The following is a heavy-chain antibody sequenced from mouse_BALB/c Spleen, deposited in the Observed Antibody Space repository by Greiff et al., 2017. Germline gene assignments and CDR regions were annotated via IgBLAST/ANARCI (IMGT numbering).Heavy chain of an antibody. CDR1: GFTFTDYY. CDR3: ARDIDSAMDY. CDR2: IRNKANGYTT. V-gene: IGHV7-3*02. J-gene: IGHJ4*01. Sequence: EVKLMESGGGLVQPGGSLRLSCATSGFTFTDYYMSWVRQPPGKALEWLGFIRNKANGYTTEYSASVKGRFTISRDNSQSILYLQMNTLRAEDSATYYCARDIDSAMDYWGQGTSVTVSS.